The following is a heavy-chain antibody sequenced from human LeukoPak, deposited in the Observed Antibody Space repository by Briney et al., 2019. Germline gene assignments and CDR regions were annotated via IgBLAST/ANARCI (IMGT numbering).Heavy chain of an antibody. Sequence: GGSLRLSCAASGFTFSSFALSWVRQAPGKGLEWVSAISVNGGSTYHADSVKGRFTISRDSSKNILYLQMNSLRAEDTAVYYCAKDAGTRDGYNSDFFDFWGQGTLVTVSS. CDR2: ISVNGGST. CDR1: GFTFSSFA. V-gene: IGHV3-23*01. D-gene: IGHD5-24*01. J-gene: IGHJ4*02. CDR3: AKDAGTRDGYNSDFFDF.